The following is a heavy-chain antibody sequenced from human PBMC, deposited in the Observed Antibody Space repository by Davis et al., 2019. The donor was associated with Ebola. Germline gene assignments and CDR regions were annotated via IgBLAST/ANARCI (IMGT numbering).Heavy chain of an antibody. CDR3: AKEIDCGGDCSSNY. D-gene: IGHD2-21*02. Sequence: GESLKISCAASGFSFSSFAIHWVRQAPGKGLEWVAQIWYDGSNKYYSDSVKGRFTISRDNSKNSLYLQMNSLRTEDTAVYYCAKEIDCGGDCSSNYWGQGTLVTVSS. CDR1: GFSFSSFA. CDR2: IWYDGSNK. V-gene: IGHV3-30*02. J-gene: IGHJ4*02.